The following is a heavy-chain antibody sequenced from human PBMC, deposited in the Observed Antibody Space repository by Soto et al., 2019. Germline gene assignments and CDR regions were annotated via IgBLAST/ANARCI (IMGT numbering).Heavy chain of an antibody. CDR1: GFTFSNAW. J-gene: IGHJ4*02. CDR3: PTPGVGTVTYEIDY. CDR2: IKSKTDGGTT. V-gene: IGHV3-15*01. Sequence: EVQLVESGGGLVKPGGSLRLSCAASGFTFSNAWMSWVRQAPGKGLEWVGRIKSKTDGGTTDYAAPVKGRFTISRDDSNNTLYLQMNSLKTEDTAVYYCPTPGVGTVTYEIDYWGQGTLVTVST. D-gene: IGHD4-17*01.